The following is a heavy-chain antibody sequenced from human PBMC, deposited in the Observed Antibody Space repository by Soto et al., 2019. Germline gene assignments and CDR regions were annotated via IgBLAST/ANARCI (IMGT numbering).Heavy chain of an antibody. CDR1: GFTFSSYA. V-gene: IGHV3-23*01. J-gene: IGHJ6*02. CDR3: AKDLGAGNYYYAMDV. D-gene: IGHD3-9*01. Sequence: GGSLRLSCAASGFTFSSYAISWVRQAPGKGLEWVSSISASGGATYYADSVRGRFTISRDNSRNTLYLQMNSLRAEDTAVYYCAKDLGAGNYYYAMDVWGQGTAVTVSS. CDR2: ISASGGAT.